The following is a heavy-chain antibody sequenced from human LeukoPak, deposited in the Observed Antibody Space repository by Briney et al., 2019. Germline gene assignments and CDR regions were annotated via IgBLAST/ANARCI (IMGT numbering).Heavy chain of an antibody. Sequence: SETLSLTCTVSGGSISSYYWSWIRQPPGKGLEWIGYIYYSGSTNSNPSLKSRVTMSVDTSKNQFSLKLSSVTAADTAVYYCARAGSGVVPAAMEDAFDIWGQGTMVTVSS. CDR3: ARAGSGVVPAAMEDAFDI. CDR2: IYYSGST. CDR1: GGSISSYY. V-gene: IGHV4-59*12. J-gene: IGHJ3*02. D-gene: IGHD2-2*01.